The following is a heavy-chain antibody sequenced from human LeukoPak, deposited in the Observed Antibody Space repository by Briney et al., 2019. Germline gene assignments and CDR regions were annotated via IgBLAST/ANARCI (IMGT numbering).Heavy chain of an antibody. D-gene: IGHD5-24*01. CDR3: ARETTIVEMATRGAFDI. Sequence: SVKVSCKASGGTFSSYAISWVRQAPGQGLEWMGRIIPILGIANYAQRFQGRVTITADKSTSTAYMELSSLRSEDTAVYYCARETTIVEMATRGAFDIWGQGTMVTVSS. V-gene: IGHV1-69*04. J-gene: IGHJ3*02. CDR1: GGTFSSYA. CDR2: IIPILGIA.